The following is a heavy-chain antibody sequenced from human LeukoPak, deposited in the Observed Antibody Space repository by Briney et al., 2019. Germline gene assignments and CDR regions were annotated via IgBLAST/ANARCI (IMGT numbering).Heavy chain of an antibody. V-gene: IGHV1-69*02. CDR2: IIPILGIA. D-gene: IGHD3-22*01. CDR1: GYTFTMYY. CDR3: ARNQYYYDSSGYYR. J-gene: IGHJ5*02. Sequence: SVKVSCKASGYTFTMYYIHWVRQAPGQGLEWMGRIIPILGIANYAQKFQGRVTITADKSTSTAYMELSSLRSEDTAVYYCARNQYYYDSSGYYRWGQGTLVTVSS.